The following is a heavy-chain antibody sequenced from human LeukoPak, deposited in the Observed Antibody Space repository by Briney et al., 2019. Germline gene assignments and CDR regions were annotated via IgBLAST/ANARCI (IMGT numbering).Heavy chain of an antibody. D-gene: IGHD6-13*01. CDR2: ISHSGST. CDR3: ARQVGGYSSSWYGLWFDP. V-gene: IGHV4-34*01. CDR1: GGSFSGYY. Sequence: SETLSLTCAVYGGSFSGYYWSWIRQPPGKGLEWIGDISHSGSTNYNPSLKSRVTISVDTSKNQFSLRLSSVTAADTAVYYCARQVGGYSSSWYGLWFDPWGQGTLVTVSS. J-gene: IGHJ5*02.